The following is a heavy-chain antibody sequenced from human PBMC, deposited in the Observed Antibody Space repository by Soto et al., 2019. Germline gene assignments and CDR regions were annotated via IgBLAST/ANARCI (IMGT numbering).Heavy chain of an antibody. Sequence: GGSLRLSCAASRFTFDDYAMHWVRQAPGKGLEWVSSISWNSGAIGYADSVKGRFTISRDNAKNSLYLQMNSLRAEDTALYYCAKSPGRVVPATPSLDYWGQGTLVTVSS. CDR2: ISWNSGAI. J-gene: IGHJ4*02. V-gene: IGHV3-9*01. CDR3: AKSPGRVVPATPSLDY. D-gene: IGHD2-15*01. CDR1: RFTFDDYA.